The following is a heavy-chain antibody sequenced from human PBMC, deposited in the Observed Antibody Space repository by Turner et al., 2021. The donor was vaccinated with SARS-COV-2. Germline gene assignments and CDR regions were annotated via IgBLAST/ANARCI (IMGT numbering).Heavy chain of an antibody. CDR1: GYTLTELS. CDR2: CDPEDGET. Sequence: QVQLVQSEAEVKNPGASVKVSCKVSGYTLTELSMHWVRQAPGKGLEWMGVCDPEDGETIYAQKFQGRVTMTEDTSTDTAYMELSSLRSEDTAVYYCLGRDIVVVVVAISEVDYWGQGTLVTVSS. D-gene: IGHD2-2*01. V-gene: IGHV1-24*01. J-gene: IGHJ4*02. CDR3: LGRDIVVVVVAISEVDY.